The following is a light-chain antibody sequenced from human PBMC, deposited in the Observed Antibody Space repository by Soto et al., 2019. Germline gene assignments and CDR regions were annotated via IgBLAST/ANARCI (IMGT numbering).Light chain of an antibody. CDR3: LQDDSYPWT. CDR1: QDIRNY. J-gene: IGKJ1*01. CDR2: GAS. Sequence: AIQMTQSPSSLSASVGDRVTISCRASQDIRNYLGWYQQKPGKAPKLLIYGASSLESGVPSRFSGSGSGTEFTLTISSLQPEDFATYYCLQDDSYPWTFGQGTKVEI. V-gene: IGKV1-6*01.